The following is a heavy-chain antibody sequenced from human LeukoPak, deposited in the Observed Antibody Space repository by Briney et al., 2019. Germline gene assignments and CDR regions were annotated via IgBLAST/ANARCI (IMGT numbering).Heavy chain of an antibody. J-gene: IGHJ6*03. V-gene: IGHV4-59*01. CDR1: GGSFNDYY. Sequence: SETLSLTCAVYGGSFNDYYWNWIRQPPGKGLEWIGYIYYSGSTNYNPSLKSRVTISVDTSKNQFSLKLSSVTAADTAVYYCARDLGYSYPADYYYMDVWGKGTTVTVSS. CDR3: ARDLGYSYPADYYYMDV. D-gene: IGHD5-18*01. CDR2: IYYSGST.